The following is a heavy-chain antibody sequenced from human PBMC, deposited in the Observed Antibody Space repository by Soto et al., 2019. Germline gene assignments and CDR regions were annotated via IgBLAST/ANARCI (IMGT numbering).Heavy chain of an antibody. J-gene: IGHJ3*02. CDR3: ARQGSRAFDI. V-gene: IGHV4-30-2*01. CDR2: IYHSGST. Sequence: SETLSLTCAVSGGSISSGGYSWSWIRQPPGKGLEWIGYIYHSGSTYYNPSLKSRVTISVDRSKNQFSLKLSSVTAADTAVYYCARQGSRAFDIWGQGTMVTVS. D-gene: IGHD2-15*01. CDR1: GGSISSGGYS.